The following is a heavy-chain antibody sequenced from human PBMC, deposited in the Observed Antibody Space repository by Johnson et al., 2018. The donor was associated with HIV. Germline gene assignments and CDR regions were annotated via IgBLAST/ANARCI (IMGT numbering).Heavy chain of an antibody. V-gene: IGHV3-23*04. CDR3: ARVEWELDAFDI. D-gene: IGHD1-26*01. CDR1: GFTFSSYA. Sequence: VQLVESGGGLVQPGGSLRLSCAASGFTFSSYAMSWVRQAPGKGLEWVSSIRYSGDTTYYADSVKDRFTISRDNSKNTLYLQMNSLRAEDTAVYYCARVEWELDAFDIWGQGTMVTVSS. J-gene: IGHJ3*02. CDR2: IRYSGDTT.